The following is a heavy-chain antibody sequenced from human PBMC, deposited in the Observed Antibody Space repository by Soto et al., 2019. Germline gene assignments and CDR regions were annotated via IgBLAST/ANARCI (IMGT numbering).Heavy chain of an antibody. CDR2: ISSSSSYT. CDR1: GFTFSDYY. D-gene: IGHD4-17*01. CDR3: ARMGDGDSLWVFDY. Sequence: QVQLVESGGGLVKPGGSLRLSCAASGFTFSDYYMSWIRQAPGKGLEWVSYISSSSSYTNYADSVKGRFTISRDNAKNSLYLQMNRLRAEDTAVYYCARMGDGDSLWVFDYWGQGTLVTVSS. J-gene: IGHJ4*02. V-gene: IGHV3-11*05.